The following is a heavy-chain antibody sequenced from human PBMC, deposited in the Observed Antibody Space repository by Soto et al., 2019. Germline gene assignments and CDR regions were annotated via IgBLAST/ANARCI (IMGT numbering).Heavy chain of an antibody. CDR1: VYSFTSYC. D-gene: IGHD6-13*01. CDR3: ARAASSSWYTPSAFDY. Sequence: ESLKISCTGSVYSFTSYCIGWVRQMPGKGLEWMWIIYPGDSDTRYSPSFQGQVTISADKSISTAYLQLSSLKASDTAMYYCARAASSSWYTPSAFDYWGQGTLVPVSS. CDR2: IYPGDSDT. J-gene: IGHJ4*02. V-gene: IGHV5-51*01.